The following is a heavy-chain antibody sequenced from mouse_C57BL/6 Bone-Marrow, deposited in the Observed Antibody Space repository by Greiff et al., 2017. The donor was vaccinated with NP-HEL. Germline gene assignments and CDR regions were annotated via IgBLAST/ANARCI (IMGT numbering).Heavy chain of an antibody. D-gene: IGHD1-1*01. V-gene: IGHV1-64*01. CDR1: GYTFTSYW. J-gene: IGHJ1*03. Sequence: QVQLQQPAAELVKPGASVKLSCKASGYTFTSYWMHWVKQRPGQGLEWIGMIHPNSGSTNYNEKFKSKATLTVDKSSSTAYMQLSSLTSEDSAVYYCARPNYYGSSPLYWYFDVWGTGTTVTVSS. CDR3: ARPNYYGSSPLYWYFDV. CDR2: IHPNSGST.